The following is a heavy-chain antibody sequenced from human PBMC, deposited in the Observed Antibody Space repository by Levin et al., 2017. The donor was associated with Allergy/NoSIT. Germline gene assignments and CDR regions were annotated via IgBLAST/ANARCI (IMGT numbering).Heavy chain of an antibody. D-gene: IGHD3-10*01. CDR2: INHSGST. CDR3: ARGQRSYYYGSGSYYTTLNI. Sequence: SETLSLTCAVYGGSFSGYYWSWIRQPPGKGLEWIGEINHSGSTNYNPSLKSRVTISVDTSKNQFSLKLSSVTAADTAVYYCARGQRSYYYGSGSYYTTLNIWGQGTMVTVSS. V-gene: IGHV4-34*01. J-gene: IGHJ3*02. CDR1: GGSFSGYY.